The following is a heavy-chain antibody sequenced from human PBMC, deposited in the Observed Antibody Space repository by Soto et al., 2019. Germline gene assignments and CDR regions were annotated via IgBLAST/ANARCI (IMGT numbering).Heavy chain of an antibody. J-gene: IGHJ6*02. Sequence: SETLSLTCAVSGGSISSSNWWSWVRQPPGKGLEWIGEIYHSGSTNYNPSLKSRVTISVDKSKNQFSLKLSSVTAADTAVYYCARAYSYDLWSGLSGGGYYYGMDVWGQGTTVTVSS. CDR1: GGSISSSNW. V-gene: IGHV4-4*02. CDR2: IYHSGST. D-gene: IGHD3-3*01. CDR3: ARAYSYDLWSGLSGGGYYYGMDV.